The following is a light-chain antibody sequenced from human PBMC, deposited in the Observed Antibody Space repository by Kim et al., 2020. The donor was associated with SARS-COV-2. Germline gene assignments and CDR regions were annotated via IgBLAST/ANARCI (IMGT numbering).Light chain of an antibody. CDR1: KSMSSW. CDR2: DAS. Sequence: GDRVTLTRRDSKSMSSWLAWYQKNPGKAPKRLIYDASSWESGVPSRFSGSGSGTELTHTISSLQPDDFATYYCQQYKIYPYTFGQGTKLEL. CDR3: QQYKIYPYT. J-gene: IGKJ2*01. V-gene: IGKV1-5*01.